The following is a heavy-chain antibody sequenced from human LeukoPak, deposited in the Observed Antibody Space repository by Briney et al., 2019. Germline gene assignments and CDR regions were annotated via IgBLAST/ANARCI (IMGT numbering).Heavy chain of an antibody. J-gene: IGHJ3*02. D-gene: IGHD3-3*01. CDR3: AKGLRFLEWPRDAFDI. CDR2: ISGSGGST. V-gene: IGHV3-23*01. Sequence: PGGSLRLSCAASGFTFSSYAMSWVRQAPGKGLEWVSAISGSGGSTYYADSVKGRFTISRDNSKNSLYLQMNSLRAEDTAVYYCAKGLRFLEWPRDAFDIWGQGTMVTVSS. CDR1: GFTFSSYA.